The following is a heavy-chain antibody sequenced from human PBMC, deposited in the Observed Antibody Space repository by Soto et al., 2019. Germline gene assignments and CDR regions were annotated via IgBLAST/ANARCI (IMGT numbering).Heavy chain of an antibody. CDR2: IIPIFGTA. CDR1: GGTFSSYA. Sequence: SVKVSCKASGGTFSSYAISWVRQAPGQGLEWMGGIIPIFGTANYAQKFQGRVTIAADESTSTAYMELSSLRSEDTAVYYCARPKHSSGWYAGGFDYWGQGTLVTVSS. J-gene: IGHJ4*02. V-gene: IGHV1-69*13. CDR3: ARPKHSSGWYAGGFDY. D-gene: IGHD6-19*01.